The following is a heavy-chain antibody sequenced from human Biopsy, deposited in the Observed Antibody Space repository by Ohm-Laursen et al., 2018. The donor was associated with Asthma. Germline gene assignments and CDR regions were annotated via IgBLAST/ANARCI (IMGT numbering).Heavy chain of an antibody. Sequence: GTLSLTCIVSGDAMSTSGSYWGWIRQSPGKGLEWIGGIYYSGRTYNKPSLESRVTISADPSKNHFSLKVTSVTAADTAVYYCARAVSSSSYWYFDLWGRGDLVTVSS. J-gene: IGHJ2*01. CDR2: IYYSGRT. V-gene: IGHV4-39*02. D-gene: IGHD6-6*01. CDR3: ARAVSSSSYWYFDL. CDR1: GDAMSTSGSY.